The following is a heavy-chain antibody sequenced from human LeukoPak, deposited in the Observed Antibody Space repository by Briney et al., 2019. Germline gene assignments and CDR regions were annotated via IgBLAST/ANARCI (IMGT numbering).Heavy chain of an antibody. CDR1: GFTFSNYW. D-gene: IGHD2-15*01. J-gene: IGHJ5*02. V-gene: IGHV4-39*01. CDR3: ARLDGYCSGGSCYSVSFVDP. CDR2: IYYSGST. Sequence: GSLRLSCAASGFTFSNYWMSWVRQPPGKGLEWIGSIYYSGSTYYNPSLKSRVTISVDTSKNQFSLKLSSVTAADTAVYYCARLDGYCSGGSCYSVSFVDPWGQGTLVTVSS.